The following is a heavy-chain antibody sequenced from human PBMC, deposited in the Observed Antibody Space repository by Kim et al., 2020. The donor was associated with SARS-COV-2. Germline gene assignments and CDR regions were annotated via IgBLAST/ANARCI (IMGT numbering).Heavy chain of an antibody. CDR1: GGSISSTIYY. J-gene: IGHJ3*02. V-gene: IGHV4-39*07. Sequence: SETLSLTCTVSGGSISSTIYYWGWIRRPPGKGLEWIGTIYYSGSTYYNPSLKSRVTISVDTSKNQFSLKLNSVTAADTAVYYCARDLARGAFDIWGQGTMVTVSS. D-gene: IGHD3-10*01. CDR3: ARDLARGAFDI. CDR2: IYYSGST.